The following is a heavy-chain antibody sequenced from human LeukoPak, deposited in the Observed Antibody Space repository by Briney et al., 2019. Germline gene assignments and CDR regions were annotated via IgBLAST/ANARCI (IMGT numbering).Heavy chain of an antibody. J-gene: IGHJ4*02. CDR3: ARDAYGDNFYFDY. CDR1: GYTFTGYY. V-gene: IGHV1-2*02. CDR2: INPNTGDT. D-gene: IGHD4-17*01. Sequence: ASVKVSCKASGYTFTGYYMHWVRQAPGQGLDWMGWINPNTGDTNYAQKFQGRVSMTRDTSISTAYMDLSRLTSDDTAVYFCARDAYGDNFYFDYWGQGTLVTVSS.